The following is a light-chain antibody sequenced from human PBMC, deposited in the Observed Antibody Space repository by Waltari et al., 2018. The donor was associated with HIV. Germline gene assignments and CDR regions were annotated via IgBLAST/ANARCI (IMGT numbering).Light chain of an antibody. V-gene: IGLV2-23*02. CDR3: ASYGGTSKFV. Sequence: QSALTQPASVSGSPGQSITLSCTGSDVGNYNLVSWYQQDPGKAPRLMIFEVTKRPSGVSDRFSGSKSGNTASLTISGLQAEDEADYYCASYGGTSKFVFGGGTRVTVL. J-gene: IGLJ2*01. CDR1: DVGNYNL. CDR2: EVT.